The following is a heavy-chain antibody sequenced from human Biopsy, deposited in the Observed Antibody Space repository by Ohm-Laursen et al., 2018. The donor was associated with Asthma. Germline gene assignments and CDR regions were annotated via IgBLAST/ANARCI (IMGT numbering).Heavy chain of an antibody. V-gene: IGHV1-24*01. CDR1: GYILTDLS. D-gene: IGHD4-17*01. J-gene: IGHJ4*02. CDR3: ASDFPKDYVRYNFQF. Sequence: GASVKASCKISGYILTDLSMHWVRQAPGQGLEWMGGHDHEEGGTVNARRFQGRVTITEDTSTDTAYMELSSLSSDDTAVYYCASDFPKDYVRYNFQFWGQGTLVTVSS. CDR2: HDHEEGGT.